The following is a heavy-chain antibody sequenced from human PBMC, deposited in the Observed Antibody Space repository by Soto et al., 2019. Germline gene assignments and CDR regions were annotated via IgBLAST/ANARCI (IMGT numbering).Heavy chain of an antibody. D-gene: IGHD3-16*01. CDR2: INAGNGNT. J-gene: IGHJ6*02. CDR1: GYIFTSYA. V-gene: IGHV1-3*01. CDR3: ARVLFWCYAQYSYGIYF. Sequence: ASVKVSCKASGYIFTSYAIHWVRQAPGQRLEWMGWINAGNGNTKYSQKFQGRVTITRDTSASTAYMELSSLRSEDTAMYYCARVLFWCYAQYSYGIYFRAQRSTVPVS.